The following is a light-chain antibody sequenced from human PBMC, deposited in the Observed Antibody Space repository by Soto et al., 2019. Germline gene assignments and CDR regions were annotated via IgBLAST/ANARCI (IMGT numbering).Light chain of an antibody. CDR1: SSDVGGYNY. V-gene: IGLV2-14*03. J-gene: IGLJ2*01. CDR3: SSYTSTSTLL. CDR2: DVN. Sequence: QSALTQRASVSGSPGQSITITCTGTSSDVGGYNYVSWYQQHPGKAPKLMIYDVNNRPSGVSNRFSGSKSGNTASLTISGLQAEDEADYYCSSYTSTSTLLFGGGTQLTVL.